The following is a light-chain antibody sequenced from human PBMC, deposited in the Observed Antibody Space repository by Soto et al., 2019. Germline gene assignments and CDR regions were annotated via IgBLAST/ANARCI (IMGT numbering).Light chain of an antibody. CDR3: KSYAGSNTYV. V-gene: IGLV2-14*03. CDR2: DVS. Sequence: QSVLTQPASVSGSPGQSITISCTGTNSDVGGYNYVSWYQQHPGKAPKLLIYDVSSRPSGLSNRFSGSKSGNTASLIISGLQAEDEADYFCKSYAGSNTYVFGGGTKVTVL. CDR1: NSDVGGYNY. J-gene: IGLJ1*01.